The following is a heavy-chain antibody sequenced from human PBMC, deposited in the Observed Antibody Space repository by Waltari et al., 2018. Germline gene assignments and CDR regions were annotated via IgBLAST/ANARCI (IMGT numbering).Heavy chain of an antibody. CDR2: INPNSGGT. V-gene: IGHV1-2*02. Sequence: QVQLVQSGAEVKKPGASVKVSCQASGYTFTGYYLPWVRQAPGQGLEWMGWINPNSGGTNYAQKFQGRVTMTRDTSISTAYMELSRLRSDDTAVYYCARDLTGGDWYFDLWGRGTLVTVSS. J-gene: IGHJ2*01. CDR1: GYTFTGYY. CDR3: ARDLTGGDWYFDL. D-gene: IGHD7-27*01.